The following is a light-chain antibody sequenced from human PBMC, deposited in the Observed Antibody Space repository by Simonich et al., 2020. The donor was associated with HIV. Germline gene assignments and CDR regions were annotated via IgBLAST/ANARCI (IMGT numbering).Light chain of an antibody. CDR2: GAS. Sequence: EIVMTQSPATLSVSPGERATLSCMAGQRVSNNLAWYQQKPGQAPRLLSYGASTRATGIPARLSGSGSGTEFTLTITSMQSEDFAVYYCQQYNYWLITFGQGTRLEIK. J-gene: IGKJ5*01. CDR3: QQYNYWLIT. V-gene: IGKV3-15*01. CDR1: QRVSNN.